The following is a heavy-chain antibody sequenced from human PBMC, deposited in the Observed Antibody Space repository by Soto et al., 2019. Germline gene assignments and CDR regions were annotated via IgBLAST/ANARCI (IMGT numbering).Heavy chain of an antibody. Sequence: SDSPYLTRTVSSDSMCSGNHSWRWKRQPPGKGLEWIGYIFYSGTAYYNPSLKSRLTISVDTSKNQFSLKLSSVTAADTAVYYCARTDYGTAYFGPCGQGSLVTVSS. D-gene: IGHD3-10*01. V-gene: IGHV4-30-4*02. CDR2: IFYSGTA. CDR1: SDSMCSGNHS. CDR3: ARTDYGTAYFGP. J-gene: IGHJ5*02.